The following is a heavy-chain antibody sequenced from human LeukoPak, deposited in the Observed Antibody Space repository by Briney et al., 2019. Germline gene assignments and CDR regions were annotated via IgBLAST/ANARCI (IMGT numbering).Heavy chain of an antibody. D-gene: IGHD6-13*01. CDR1: GFTFDDYG. CDR3: AGAPRIVGYTSRELGHWYFDL. CDR2: INWNGGST. J-gene: IGHJ2*01. V-gene: IGHV3-20*04. Sequence: GGSLRLSCAASGFTFDDYGMSWVRQAPGKGLEWVSGINWNGGSTGYADSVKGRFTISRDNAKNSLYVQMNSLRAEDTAVYYCAGAPRIVGYTSRELGHWYFDLWGRGTLVTVSS.